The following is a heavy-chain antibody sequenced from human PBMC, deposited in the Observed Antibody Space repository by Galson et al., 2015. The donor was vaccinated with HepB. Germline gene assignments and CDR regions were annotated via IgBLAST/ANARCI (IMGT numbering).Heavy chain of an antibody. CDR1: GFTFSSYG. CDR2: IWYDGSNK. V-gene: IGHV3-33*01. Sequence: SLRLSCAASGFTFSSYGMHWVRQAPGKGLEWVAVIWYDGSNKYYADSVKGRFTISRDNSKNTLYLQMNSLRAEDTAVYYCARASYGDYGYGDYWGQGTLVTVSS. D-gene: IGHD4-17*01. J-gene: IGHJ4*02. CDR3: ARASYGDYGYGDY.